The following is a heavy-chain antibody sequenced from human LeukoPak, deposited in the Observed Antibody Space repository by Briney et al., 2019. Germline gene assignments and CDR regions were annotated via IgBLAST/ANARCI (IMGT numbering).Heavy chain of an antibody. CDR3: AREVYCSGGSCYYFDY. D-gene: IGHD2-15*01. J-gene: IGHJ4*02. CDR1: GYTFSNYG. CDR2: INPNSGGT. V-gene: IGHV1-2*02. Sequence: ASVKVSCKASGYTFSNYGISWVRQAPGQGLEWMGWINPNSGGTNYAQKFQGRVTMTRDTSISTAYMELSRLRSDDTAVYYCAREVYCSGGSCYYFDYWGQGTLVTVSS.